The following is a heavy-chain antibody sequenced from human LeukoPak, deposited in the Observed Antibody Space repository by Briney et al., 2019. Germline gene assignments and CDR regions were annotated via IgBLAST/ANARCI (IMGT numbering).Heavy chain of an antibody. CDR2: IYSGGST. J-gene: IGHJ4*02. D-gene: IGHD3-22*01. V-gene: IGHV3-66*01. Sequence: GGSLRLSCAASGFTVSSNYMSWVRQAPGKGLEWVSVIYSGGSTYYADSVKGRFTISRDNSKNTLYLQMNSLRAEDTAVYYCARELDSGYYQFDYWGQGTLVTVSS. CDR3: ARELDSGYYQFDY. CDR1: GFTVSSNY.